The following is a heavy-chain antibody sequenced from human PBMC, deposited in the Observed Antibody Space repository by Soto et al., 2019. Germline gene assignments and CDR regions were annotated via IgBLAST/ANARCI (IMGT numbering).Heavy chain of an antibody. V-gene: IGHV3-33*01. J-gene: IGHJ5*02. CDR1: GFTFSSYG. Sequence: QVQLVESGGGVVQPGRSLRLSCAASGFTFSSYGMHWVRQAPGKGLEWVAVIWHDGRNKYYADSVKGRFTTSRDNSKNTLDLQMDSLRAEDTSVYYCARGQGGYYNWFDTWGQGTLVTVSS. CDR2: IWHDGRNK. CDR3: ARGQGGYYNWFDT. D-gene: IGHD1-1*01.